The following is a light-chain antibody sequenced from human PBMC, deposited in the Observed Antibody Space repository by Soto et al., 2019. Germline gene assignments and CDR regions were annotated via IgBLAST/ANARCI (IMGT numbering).Light chain of an antibody. V-gene: IGKV3-20*01. CDR2: ATS. CDR3: QPCGSSRT. Sequence: EIVLTQSPGTLSLSPGERATLSCRASQSVSRNYMAWYQQKPGQAPRLLIFATSSRATGIPDRFGGSGSGTDFTLTINGLEPEDFAVYYCQPCGSSRTLGQGTKVDIK. J-gene: IGKJ1*01. CDR1: QSVSRNY.